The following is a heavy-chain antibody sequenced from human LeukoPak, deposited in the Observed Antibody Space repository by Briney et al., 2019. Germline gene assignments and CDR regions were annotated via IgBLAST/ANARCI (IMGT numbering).Heavy chain of an antibody. Sequence: ASVQVSCKASGYTFTSYYMHWVRQAPGQGLEWMGIINPSGGSTSYEQKFQGRVTMTRDTYTSTVYMELSSLRSEDTAVYYCARDGAAAVSTFDYWGQGTLVTVSS. V-gene: IGHV1-46*01. CDR2: INPSGGST. D-gene: IGHD6-13*01. CDR1: GYTFTSYY. CDR3: ARDGAAAVSTFDY. J-gene: IGHJ4*02.